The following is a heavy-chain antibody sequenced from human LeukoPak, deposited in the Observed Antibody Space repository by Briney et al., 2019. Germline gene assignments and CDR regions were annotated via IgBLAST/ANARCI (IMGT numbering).Heavy chain of an antibody. CDR3: AIITTAPFDY. V-gene: IGHV1-69*05. CDR1: GGTFNNSA. Sequence: SVKVSCKTSGGTFNNSAISWVRQAPGQGLEWLGGIMPLFGTAGYAQKFQGRVTITKDESTRTVYLELTSLTSDDTAVYYCAIITTAPFDYWGQGTLVTVSS. D-gene: IGHD3-22*01. CDR2: IMPLFGTA. J-gene: IGHJ4*02.